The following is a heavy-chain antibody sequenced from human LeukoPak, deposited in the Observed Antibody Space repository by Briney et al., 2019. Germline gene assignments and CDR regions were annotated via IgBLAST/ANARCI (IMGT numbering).Heavy chain of an antibody. CDR2: IYSGGRT. D-gene: IGHD6-13*01. Sequence: PGGSLRVSCAASGLTVISNYRSWVRQAPGKGLEWVSLIYSGGRTYYADSVKGRFTISRDNSKNTLYLQMNSLRAEDTAIYYCAWYSGFDYWGQGTLVTVSS. J-gene: IGHJ4*02. CDR1: GLTVISNY. V-gene: IGHV3-66*01. CDR3: AWYSGFDY.